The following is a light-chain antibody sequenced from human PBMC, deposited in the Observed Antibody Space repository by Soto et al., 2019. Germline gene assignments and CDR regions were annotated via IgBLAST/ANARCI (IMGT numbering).Light chain of an antibody. CDR2: DVS. CDR1: QDISTH. J-gene: IGKJ4*01. Sequence: DIQMTQSPSSLSASVGDRVTITCQASQDISTHLTWFQQKPGKAPKLLIYDVSILETGVPSRFSGSGSGTHFTFSISSLQPEDIATYYCQQFDSLPLTFGGGTKVDNK. V-gene: IGKV1-33*01. CDR3: QQFDSLPLT.